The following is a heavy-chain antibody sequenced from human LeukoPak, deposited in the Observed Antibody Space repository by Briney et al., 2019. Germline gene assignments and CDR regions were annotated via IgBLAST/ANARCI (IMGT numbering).Heavy chain of an antibody. CDR1: GFTFSSYS. CDR3: ARVPLRFLEWLDPLDY. V-gene: IGHV3-21*01. J-gene: IGHJ4*02. CDR2: ISSSSSYI. D-gene: IGHD3-3*01. Sequence: PGGSLRLSCAASGFTFSSYSMNWVRQAPGKGLEWVSSISSSSSYIYYADSVKGRFTISRDNAKNSLYLQMNSLRAEDTAVYYCARVPLRFLEWLDPLDYWGQGTLVTVSS.